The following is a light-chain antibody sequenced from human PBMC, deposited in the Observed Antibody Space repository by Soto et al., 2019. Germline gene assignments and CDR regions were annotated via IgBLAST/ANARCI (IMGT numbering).Light chain of an antibody. J-gene: IGLJ1*01. V-gene: IGLV2-14*01. CDR1: TSDVGGHDF. CDR3: TSYTSRSPYV. CDR2: EVT. Sequence: QSVLTQPASVSGSPGQSITISCSGSTSDVGGHDFVSWYQHHPGKAPKLLIFEVTNRPSGVSHRFSGSKSGNTASLTISGLQVEDEADYYCTSYTSRSPYVFGAGTKVTV.